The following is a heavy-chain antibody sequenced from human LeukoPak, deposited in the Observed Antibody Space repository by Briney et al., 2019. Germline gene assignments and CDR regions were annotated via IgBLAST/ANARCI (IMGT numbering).Heavy chain of an antibody. CDR1: GYTFTSYY. Sequence: ASVKVSCKASGYTFTSYYMHWVRQAPGQGLEWMGLINPSGGSTRYAQKFQGRVTVTRDTSTSTLYMEVSSLRSQDTAVYYCVRWSYYDSSGYFVGAFDIWGQGTMVTVSS. CDR2: INPSGGST. CDR3: VRWSYYDSSGYFVGAFDI. V-gene: IGHV1-46*01. J-gene: IGHJ3*02. D-gene: IGHD3-22*01.